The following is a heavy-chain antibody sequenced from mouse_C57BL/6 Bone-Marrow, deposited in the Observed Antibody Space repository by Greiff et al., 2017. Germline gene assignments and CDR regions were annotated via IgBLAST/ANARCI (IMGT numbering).Heavy chain of an antibody. CDR1: GYSFTGYY. CDR2: INPSTGGT. V-gene: IGHV1-42*01. J-gene: IGHJ3*01. Sequence: VQLKQSGPELVKPGASVKISCKASGYSFTGYYMNWVKQSPEKSLEWIGEINPSTGGTTYNQKFKAKATLTVDKSSSTAYMQLKSLTSEDSAVEYCARWGGRAWFAYWGQGTLVTVSA. D-gene: IGHD3-3*01. CDR3: ARWGGRAWFAY.